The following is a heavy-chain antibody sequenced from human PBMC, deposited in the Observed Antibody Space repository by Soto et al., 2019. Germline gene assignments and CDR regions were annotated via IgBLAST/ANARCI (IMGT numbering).Heavy chain of an antibody. V-gene: IGHV4-34*01. J-gene: IGHJ4*02. D-gene: IGHD2-15*01. CDR2: INHSGST. CDR3: ARGRRGAGSDIVVVVAANFDY. CDR1: GGSFSGYY. Sequence: QVQLQQWGAGLLKPSETLSLTCAVYGGSFSGYYWSWIRQPPGKGLEWIGEINHSGSTNYNPSLKSRVTISVDTSKNQFSLKLSSVTAADTAVYYCARGRRGAGSDIVVVVAANFDYWGQGTPVTVSS.